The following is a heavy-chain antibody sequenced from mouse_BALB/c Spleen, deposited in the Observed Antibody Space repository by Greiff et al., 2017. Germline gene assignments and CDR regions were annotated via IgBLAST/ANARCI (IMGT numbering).Heavy chain of an antibody. CDR2: INPSTGYT. CDR1: GYTFTSYW. D-gene: IGHD2-14*01. Sequence: QVQLKQSGAELAKPGASVKMSCKASGYTFTSYWMHWVKQRPGQGLEWIGYINPSTGYTEYNQKFKDKATLTADKSSSTAYMQLSSLTSEDSAVYYCARGGYDEDWGQGTLVTVSA. V-gene: IGHV1-7*01. J-gene: IGHJ3*01. CDR3: ARGGYDED.